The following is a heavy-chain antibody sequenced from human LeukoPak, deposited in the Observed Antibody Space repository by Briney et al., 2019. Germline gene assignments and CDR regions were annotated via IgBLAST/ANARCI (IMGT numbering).Heavy chain of an antibody. CDR2: INPSGGST. CDR3: GREFGQPNDAFDI. CDR1: GYTFTSYY. D-gene: IGHD3-10*01. J-gene: IGHJ3*02. V-gene: IGHV1-46*01. Sequence: AAVKVSCKACGYTFTSYYMHWVRQAPGQELEWMGIINPSGGSTSYAQKFQGRVTMTRDTSTSTVYMELSSLRSEDTAVYYWGREFGQPNDAFDIWGQGTMVTVSS.